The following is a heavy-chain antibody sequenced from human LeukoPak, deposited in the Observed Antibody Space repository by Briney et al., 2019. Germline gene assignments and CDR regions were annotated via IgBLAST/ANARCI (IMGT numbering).Heavy chain of an antibody. J-gene: IGHJ4*02. Sequence: SETLSLTCTVSGVSISSGGYYWRWIRQHPGKGLEWIGYIYYSGSTYYNPSLKSRITISVDTSNNQFSLKLSSVTAADTAVYYCARVNTAMVTGFDYWGQGTLVSVSS. V-gene: IGHV4-31*03. D-gene: IGHD5-18*01. CDR2: IYYSGST. CDR3: ARVNTAMVTGFDY. CDR1: GVSISSGGYY.